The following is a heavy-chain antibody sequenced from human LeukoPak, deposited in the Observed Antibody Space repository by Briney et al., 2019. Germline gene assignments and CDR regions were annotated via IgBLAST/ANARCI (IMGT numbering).Heavy chain of an antibody. CDR2: IKQDGSEK. Sequence: GGSLRLSCAASGFTFSSYWMSWVRQAPGKGLEWVANIKQDGSEKYYVDSVKGRFTISRDNAKNSLYLQMNSLRAEDTAVYYCVCRTTGRQYRGYYFDYWGQGTLVTVSS. CDR1: GFTFSSYW. CDR3: VCRTTGRQYRGYYFDY. D-gene: IGHD1-1*01. J-gene: IGHJ4*02. V-gene: IGHV3-7*01.